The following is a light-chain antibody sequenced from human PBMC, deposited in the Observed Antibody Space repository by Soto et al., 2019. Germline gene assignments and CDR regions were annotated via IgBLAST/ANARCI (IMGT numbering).Light chain of an antibody. Sequence: DIQMTQSPSTLSAFVGDRVTITCRASQSIGSWLAWYQQKPGKAPNLLLYRASTLQSGVPSRFSGSGSGTEFTLTISSLQPADFATYYCQQYNSYSPVTFGQGTKLEVK. V-gene: IGKV1-5*03. CDR2: RAS. J-gene: IGKJ2*01. CDR1: QSIGSW. CDR3: QQYNSYSPVT.